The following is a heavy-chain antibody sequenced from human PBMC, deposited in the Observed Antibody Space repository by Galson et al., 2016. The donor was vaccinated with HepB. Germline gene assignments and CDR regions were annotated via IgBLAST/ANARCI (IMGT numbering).Heavy chain of an antibody. J-gene: IGHJ3*02. V-gene: IGHV1-69*13. Sequence: SVKVSCKASGGNFSNYGINWVRQAPGLGLEWMGGIIPIFGTTQYAQKFQGRITIAADEPTNTAYLDLNSLRSEDTAVYFCARGQWLVLRRDGNSGAFDIWGQGTMVTVSS. CDR1: GGNFSNYG. CDR2: IIPIFGTT. CDR3: ARGQWLVLRRDGNSGAFDI. D-gene: IGHD6-19*01.